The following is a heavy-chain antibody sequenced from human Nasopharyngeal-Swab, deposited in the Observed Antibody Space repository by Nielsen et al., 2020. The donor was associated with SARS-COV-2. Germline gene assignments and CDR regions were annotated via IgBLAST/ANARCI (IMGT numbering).Heavy chain of an antibody. CDR3: ARRGYGGSGSYYFYYYMDV. CDR1: GYNFTTYW. CDR2: IYPGDSDT. Sequence: GEPLKISCKGSGYNFTTYWIGWVRQMPGKGLEWMGIIYPGDSDTRYSPSFQGQVTISADKSISTAYLQWSSLKASDTAMYYCARRGYGGSGSYYFYYYMDVWGKGTTVTVSS. V-gene: IGHV5-51*01. D-gene: IGHD4-23*01. J-gene: IGHJ6*03.